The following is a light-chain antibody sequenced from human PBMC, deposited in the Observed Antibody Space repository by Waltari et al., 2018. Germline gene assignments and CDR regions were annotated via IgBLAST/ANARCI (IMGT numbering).Light chain of an antibody. CDR3: CSYAGSSTSPYV. J-gene: IGLJ1*01. CDR2: EGS. Sequence: QSALTQPASVSGSPGQSITISCTGTSSDVGSYNCGSWYPQHPGKAPKLVIYEGSQRPSGVSNRFSGSKSGNTASLTISGLQAEDEADYYCCSYAGSSTSPYVFGTGTKVTVL. V-gene: IGLV2-23*01. CDR1: SSDVGSYNC.